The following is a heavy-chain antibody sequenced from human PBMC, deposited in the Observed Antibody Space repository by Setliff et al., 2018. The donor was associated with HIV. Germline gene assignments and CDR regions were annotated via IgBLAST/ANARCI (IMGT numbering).Heavy chain of an antibody. J-gene: IGHJ4*02. D-gene: IGHD6-6*01. CDR2: IFHSGDT. V-gene: IGHV4-31*03. CDR1: GVSVGSGDYY. Sequence: PSETLSLTCSVSGVSVGSGDYYWHWIRQHPEKALEWIGYIFHSGDTYYNPSLKSRISMSVDTSKNQFSPELTSLTAADTAVYYCATRPRIAARPFDYWGQGMLVTV. CDR3: ATRPRIAARPFDY.